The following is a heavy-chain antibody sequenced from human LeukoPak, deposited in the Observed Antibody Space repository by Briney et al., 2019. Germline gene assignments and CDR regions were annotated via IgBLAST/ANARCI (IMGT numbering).Heavy chain of an antibody. CDR3: ATLRGASTAVFDS. V-gene: IGHV4-4*09. Sequence: SETLSLTCTVSGDSTNIEYWSWIRQPPGKGLEWVGYIHHSGSGTNYSPSLKSRLTISVDTSKRQISLKLSSVTAADTALYYCATLRGASTAVFDSWGQGILVTVSS. D-gene: IGHD2-21*02. J-gene: IGHJ4*02. CDR1: GDSTNIEY. CDR2: IHHSGSGT.